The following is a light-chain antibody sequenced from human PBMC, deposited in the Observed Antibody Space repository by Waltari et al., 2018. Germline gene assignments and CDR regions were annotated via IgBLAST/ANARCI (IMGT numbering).Light chain of an antibody. Sequence: SSELTQDPAVSVALGQTVRITCLGDSLRSYYSAWSQQKPGQAPLLVFYGRNNRPSGIPDRFSGSNSGSTASLTITGALAEDEADYYCSSRDNSYNHLVVFGGGTKLTVL. J-gene: IGLJ2*01. CDR3: SSRDNSYNHLVV. CDR1: SLRSYY. CDR2: GRN. V-gene: IGLV3-19*01.